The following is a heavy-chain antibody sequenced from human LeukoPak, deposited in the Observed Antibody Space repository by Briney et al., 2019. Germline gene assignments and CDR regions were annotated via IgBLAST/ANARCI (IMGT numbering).Heavy chain of an antibody. V-gene: IGHV1-2*02. D-gene: IGHD3-9*01. J-gene: IGHJ4*02. CDR1: GYTFTGYY. CDR3: VRLYDWGRLDY. CDR2: INPNSGGT. Sequence: GASVKVSCKTSGYTFTGYYLFWVRQAPEQGLEWMGWINPNSGGTNYAQKFQGRVTMTRDTSIRTAYMELSRLTSDDTAVYYCVRLYDWGRLDYWGQGTLVTVSS.